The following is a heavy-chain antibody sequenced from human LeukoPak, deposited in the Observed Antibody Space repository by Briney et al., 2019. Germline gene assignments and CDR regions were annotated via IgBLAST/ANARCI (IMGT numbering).Heavy chain of an antibody. J-gene: IGHJ4*02. CDR3: AREAASGYYHEVDY. CDR1: GFTFSSYE. V-gene: IGHV3-48*03. D-gene: IGHD3-3*01. CDR2: ISSSGSTI. Sequence: PGGSLRLSCAASGFTFSSYEMKWVRQAPGKGLEWVSYISSSGSTIYYADSVKGRFTISRDNAKNSLYLQINSLRAGDTAVYYCAREAASGYYHEVDYWGQGTLVTVSS.